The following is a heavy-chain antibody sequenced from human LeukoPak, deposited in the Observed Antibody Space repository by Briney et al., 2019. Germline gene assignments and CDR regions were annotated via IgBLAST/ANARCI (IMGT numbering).Heavy chain of an antibody. J-gene: IGHJ6*02. CDR3: ATLGYGMDV. CDR1: GFTFSSYS. V-gene: IGHV3-48*02. CDR2: ISSMSTTI. Sequence: PGGSLRLSCAASGFTFSSYSMNWVRQAPGRGLEWVSFISSMSTTIYNADSVKDRFTISRDNARNSLFLQMNSLRDEDTAVYYCATLGYGMDVWGQGTTVTVS.